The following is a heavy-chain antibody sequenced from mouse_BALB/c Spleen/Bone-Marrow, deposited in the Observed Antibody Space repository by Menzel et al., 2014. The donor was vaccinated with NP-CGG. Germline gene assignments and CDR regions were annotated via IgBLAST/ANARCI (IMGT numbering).Heavy chain of an antibody. CDR3: ARDDYYAMDY. J-gene: IGHJ4*01. CDR2: IRNKANGYTT. Sequence: EVQRVESGGGLVQPGGSLRLSCATSGFTFTDYYMSWVRQPPGKALEWLGFIRNKANGYTTEYSASVKGRFTISRDNSQSILYLQMNTLRAEDSATYYCARDDYYAMDYWGQEPSVPVSS. V-gene: IGHV7-3*02. CDR1: GFTFTDYY.